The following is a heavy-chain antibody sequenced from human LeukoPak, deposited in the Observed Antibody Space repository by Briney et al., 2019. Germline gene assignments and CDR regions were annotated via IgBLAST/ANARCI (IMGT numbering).Heavy chain of an antibody. CDR1: GGSISSFY. CDR3: ARTKPLDPFDI. Sequence: PSETLSLTCTVSGGSISSFYWSWIRQPPGKGLEWIGYIYYSGSANYNPSLKSRVTISVDTSKNQFSLKLNSVTAADTAVYYCARTKPLDPFDIWGQGTMVTVSS. CDR2: IYYSGSA. V-gene: IGHV4-59*01. J-gene: IGHJ3*02.